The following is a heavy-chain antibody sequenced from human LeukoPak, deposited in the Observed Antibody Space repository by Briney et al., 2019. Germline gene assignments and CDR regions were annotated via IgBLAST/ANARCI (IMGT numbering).Heavy chain of an antibody. V-gene: IGHV3-21*01. D-gene: IGHD3-22*01. Sequence: GGSLRLSCAASGFTFSNYSMNWVRQAPGKGLEWVSSISSRSSYIYYADSVKGRFTISRDNAKNSLYLQMNSLRAEDTAVYYCARDNSGYYYGPSRLFDYWGQGTLVTVSS. CDR2: ISSRSSYI. J-gene: IGHJ4*02. CDR3: ARDNSGYYYGPSRLFDY. CDR1: GFTFSNYS.